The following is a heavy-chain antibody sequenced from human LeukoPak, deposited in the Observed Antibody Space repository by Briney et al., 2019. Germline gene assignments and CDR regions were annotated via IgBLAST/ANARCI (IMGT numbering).Heavy chain of an antibody. J-gene: IGHJ3*02. CDR2: FIPIFGTA. CDR3: ARDLFLPETRRRGYDAFDI. D-gene: IGHD1-14*01. V-gene: IGHV1-69*05. CDR1: GGTFSSYA. Sequence: GASVKVSCKASGGTFSSYAISWVRQAPGQGLEWMEGFIPIFGTANYAQKFQGRVTITTDESTSTAYMELSSLRSEDTAVYYCARDLFLPETRRRGYDAFDIWGQGTMVTVSS.